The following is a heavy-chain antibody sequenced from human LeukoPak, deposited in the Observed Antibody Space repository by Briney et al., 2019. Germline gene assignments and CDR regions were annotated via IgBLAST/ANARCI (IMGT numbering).Heavy chain of an antibody. V-gene: IGHV3-48*04. D-gene: IGHD2-21*02. CDR2: ISSSSSTI. Sequence: GGSLRLSCAASGFTFSSYRMNWVRQAPGKGLEWVSYISSSSSTIYYADSLKGRFTISRDNAKNSLYLQMNSLRAEDTAVYYCARDLQCGGDCHYDAFDVWGQGTMVTVSS. J-gene: IGHJ3*01. CDR3: ARDLQCGGDCHYDAFDV. CDR1: GFTFSSYR.